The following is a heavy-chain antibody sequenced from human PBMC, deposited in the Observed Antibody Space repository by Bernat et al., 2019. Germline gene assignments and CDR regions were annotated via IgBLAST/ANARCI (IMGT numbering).Heavy chain of an antibody. V-gene: IGHV4-59*01. Sequence: QVQLQESGPGLVKPSETLSLTCTVSGGSISGYYWSWIRQPPGKGLEWIGYIYYSGSTSYNPSLNSRVSISVDTSKNQFSLKLSSVTAADTAMYYCARYGDYSPHFFDYLGQGALFTVSS. CDR1: GGSISGYY. J-gene: IGHJ4*02. CDR2: IYYSGST. CDR3: ARYGDYSPHFFDY. D-gene: IGHD4-17*01.